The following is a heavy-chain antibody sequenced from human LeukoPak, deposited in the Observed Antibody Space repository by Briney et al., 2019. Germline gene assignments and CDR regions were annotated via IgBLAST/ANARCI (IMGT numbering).Heavy chain of an antibody. V-gene: IGHV3-30*02. Sequence: GGSLRLSCAASGITFSNYGMHWVRQAPGKGLEWVAFIRFDGSTKYYADSVKGRFTISRDNSKNTLYVQMNSLRAEDTAVYYCARDQFAAAGMVDYWGQGTLVTVSS. CDR2: IRFDGSTK. J-gene: IGHJ4*02. CDR3: ARDQFAAAGMVDY. CDR1: GITFSNYG. D-gene: IGHD6-13*01.